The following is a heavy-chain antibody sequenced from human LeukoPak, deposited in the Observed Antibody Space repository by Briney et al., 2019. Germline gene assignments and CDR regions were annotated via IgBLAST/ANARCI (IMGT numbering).Heavy chain of an antibody. CDR3: VIRPPFPAVRGITDDY. V-gene: IGHV3-23*01. Sequence: GGSLRLSCVASGFTFRNYAMSWVRQAPGKGLQWVSAISPNAVETFYADSVKGRFTISRDNSKNTLYLQMNSLRAEDTAVYHCVIRPPFPAVRGITDDYWGQGTLVTVSS. D-gene: IGHD3-10*01. J-gene: IGHJ4*02. CDR2: ISPNAVET. CDR1: GFTFRNYA.